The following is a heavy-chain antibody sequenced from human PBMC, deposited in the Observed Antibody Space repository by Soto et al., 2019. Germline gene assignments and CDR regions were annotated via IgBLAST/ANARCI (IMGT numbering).Heavy chain of an antibody. CDR3: SRETSDVTFDY. D-gene: IGHD2-21*01. Sequence: QVQLVESGGGVVQPGRSLRLSCLASGFSLRNYVMHWVRRAPGKGLEWVALVWYDGDEKYYADSVKGRFTISRDISGNILYLHMNSLSADDTDVYYCSRETSDVTFDYRGQGTLVTVSS. CDR2: VWYDGDEK. J-gene: IGHJ4*02. V-gene: IGHV3-33*01. CDR1: GFSLRNYV.